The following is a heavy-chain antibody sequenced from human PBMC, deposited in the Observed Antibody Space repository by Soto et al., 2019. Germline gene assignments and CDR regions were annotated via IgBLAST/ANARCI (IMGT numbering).Heavy chain of an antibody. D-gene: IGHD3-3*01. J-gene: IGHJ4*02. V-gene: IGHV4-59*08. CDR1: GGSMSRYY. Sequence: LSLTCTGCGGSMSRYYWSWIRQHPGKGLEWIGYIYYSGSTNYNPSLKSRVTISVDTSKNQFSLKLSSVTAADTPVYYCARSPDLWSGYYLDYWGQGTLVTVSS. CDR3: ARSPDLWSGYYLDY. CDR2: IYYSGST.